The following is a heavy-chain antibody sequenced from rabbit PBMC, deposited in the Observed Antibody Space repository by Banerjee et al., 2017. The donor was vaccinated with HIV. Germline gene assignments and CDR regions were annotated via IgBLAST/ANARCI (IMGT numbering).Heavy chain of an antibody. J-gene: IGHJ3*01. CDR1: GFDFSSYYY. V-gene: IGHV1S40*01. CDR2: IDVATSDNK. CDR3: ARDHADYPGRLDL. D-gene: IGHD7-1*01. Sequence: QSLEESGGDLVKPGASLTLTCKASGFDFSSYYYMSWVRQAPGKGLEWIACIDVATSDNKWHANWLNGRFTISKTSSTTVTLQMTSLTDADTATYFCARDHADYPGRLDLWGPGTLVTVS.